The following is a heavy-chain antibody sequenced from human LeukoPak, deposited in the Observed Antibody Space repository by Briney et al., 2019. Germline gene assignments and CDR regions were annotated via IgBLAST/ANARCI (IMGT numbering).Heavy chain of an antibody. J-gene: IGHJ4*02. D-gene: IGHD4-11*01. CDR2: ISNDGSKK. V-gene: IGHV3-30*18. CDR3: AKDGGMTTITTSDY. CDR1: GFTFSFYG. Sequence: PGRSLRLSCAASGFTFSFYGMHWVRQAPGKGLEWVAVISNDGSKKYCAGSVKGRFTISRDNSRNTLHLQMNSLRADDTAVYYCAKDGGMTTITTSDYWGQGTLVTVSS.